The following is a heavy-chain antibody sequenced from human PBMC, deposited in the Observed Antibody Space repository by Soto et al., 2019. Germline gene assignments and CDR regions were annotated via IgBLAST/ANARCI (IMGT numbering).Heavy chain of an antibody. V-gene: IGHV3-7*03. CDR1: GFTFSRYW. D-gene: IGHD6-13*01. J-gene: IGHJ4*02. CDR2: INQDGREK. CDR3: ATQQQLDY. Sequence: QTGGSLRLSCAASGFTFSRYWMSWVRQAPGKGLEWVANINQDGREKYYVDSVKGRFTISRDNAKSSLYLQMNSLRAEDTAVYYCATQQQLDYWGQGILVTV.